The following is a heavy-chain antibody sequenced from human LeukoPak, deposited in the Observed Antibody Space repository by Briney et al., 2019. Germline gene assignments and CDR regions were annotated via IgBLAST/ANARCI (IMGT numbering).Heavy chain of an antibody. Sequence: PGGSLRLSCAASGFTVSSNYMSWVRQPPGKGLEWVSVIYNGGSTYYADSVKGRFTISRDNSKNTLSLQMNSLRAEDTAVYYCARDHDTTYYFDFWGQGTLVTVSS. D-gene: IGHD1-26*01. J-gene: IGHJ4*02. CDR1: GFTVSSNY. CDR3: ARDHDTTYYFDF. V-gene: IGHV3-66*02. CDR2: IYNGGST.